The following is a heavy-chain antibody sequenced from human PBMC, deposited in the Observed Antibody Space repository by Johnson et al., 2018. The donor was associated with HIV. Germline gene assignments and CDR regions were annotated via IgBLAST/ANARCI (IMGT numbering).Heavy chain of an antibody. CDR3: ASPRPGWGIAAAGYAFDI. CDR1: GFTVSSNY. V-gene: IGHV3-66*01. J-gene: IGHJ3*02. Sequence: DVQLVESGGGLVQPGGSLRLSCAASGFTVSSNYMSWVRQAPGKGLEWVSVIYSGGSTYYADSVKGRFTISRDNSKNTRYLQMTSLRAEDTAVYYCASPRPGWGIAAAGYAFDIWGQGTMVTVSS. D-gene: IGHD6-13*01. CDR2: IYSGGST.